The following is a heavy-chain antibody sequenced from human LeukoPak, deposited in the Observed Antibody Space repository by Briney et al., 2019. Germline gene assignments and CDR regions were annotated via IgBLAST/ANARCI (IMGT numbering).Heavy chain of an antibody. V-gene: IGHV3-48*03. D-gene: IGHD3-9*01. Sequence: GGSLRLSCAASGFSFSAYEMNWVRQAPGKGLEWVSHISSRGSSIYYADSVKGQFTVSRDNTKNSLYLQMNSLRAEDAAVYYCARGPSLTGYYAYYYYYMDVWGKGTTVTVSS. CDR3: ARGPSLTGYYAYYYYYMDV. CDR1: GFSFSAYE. J-gene: IGHJ6*03. CDR2: ISSRGSSI.